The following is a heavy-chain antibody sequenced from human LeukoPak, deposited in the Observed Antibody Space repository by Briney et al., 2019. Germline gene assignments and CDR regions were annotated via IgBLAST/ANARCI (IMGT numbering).Heavy chain of an antibody. D-gene: IGHD5-18*01. CDR2: ISCYNGNT. Sequence: VASVKVSCKASGYTFTGYGMIWVRQAPGQGLEWVGWISCYNGNTNYAQTLQGRVTMTTDTSTSTAYMELRSLRSDDTAVYYCAREHVDTSFDIWGQGTMVTVSS. CDR3: AREHVDTSFDI. J-gene: IGHJ3*02. CDR1: GYTFTGYG. V-gene: IGHV1-18*01.